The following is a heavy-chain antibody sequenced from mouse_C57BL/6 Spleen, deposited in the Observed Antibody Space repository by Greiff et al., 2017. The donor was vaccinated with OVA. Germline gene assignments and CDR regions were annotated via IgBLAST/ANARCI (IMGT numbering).Heavy chain of an antibody. CDR3: TTLWLRRAY. Sequence: EVQLQQSGAELVRPGASVKLSCTASGFNIKDDYMHWVKQRPEQGLEWIGWIDPENGDTEYASKFQGKATITADTSSNTASLQLSRLTSEDTAVYYCTTLWLRRAYWGQGTLVTVSA. J-gene: IGHJ3*01. V-gene: IGHV14-4*01. CDR1: GFNIKDDY. CDR2: IDPENGDT. D-gene: IGHD2-2*01.